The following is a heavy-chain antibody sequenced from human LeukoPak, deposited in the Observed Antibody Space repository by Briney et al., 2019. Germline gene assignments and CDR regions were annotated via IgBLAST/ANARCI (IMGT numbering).Heavy chain of an antibody. Sequence: GGSLRLSCAASGFTVSSNYMSWVRQAPGKGLEWVSVIYSGGSTYYADSVKGRFTISRDNSENTLYLQMNSLRAEDTAVYYCARFRYYDILTGNGWYFDLWGRGTLVTVSS. J-gene: IGHJ2*01. CDR3: ARFRYYDILTGNGWYFDL. CDR2: IYSGGST. V-gene: IGHV3-53*01. D-gene: IGHD3-9*01. CDR1: GFTVSSNY.